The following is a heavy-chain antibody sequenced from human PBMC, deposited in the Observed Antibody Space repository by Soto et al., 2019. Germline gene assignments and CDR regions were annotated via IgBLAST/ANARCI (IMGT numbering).Heavy chain of an antibody. CDR3: ARDGGGLAAAGQSLTSYSCGLDV. J-gene: IGHJ6*02. CDR1: GFTFSRYN. D-gene: IGHD6-13*01. Sequence: EVQLVESGGGLVQPGGSLRLSCAASGFTFSRYNMHWVRQAPGKGLEWVSAIDTAGDTYYPGSVKGRFTISSEDAKNSLYLQMNSLRAGDTAVYYCARDGGGLAAAGQSLTSYSCGLDVWGQGTTVTVSS. V-gene: IGHV3-13*01. CDR2: IDTAGDT.